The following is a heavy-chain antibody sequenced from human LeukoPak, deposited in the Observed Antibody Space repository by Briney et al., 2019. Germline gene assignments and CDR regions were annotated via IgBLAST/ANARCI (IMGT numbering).Heavy chain of an antibody. CDR3: ATDGSSAWYEDY. J-gene: IGHJ4*02. Sequence: ASVKVSCKVSGDTLPELSIHWVRQAPGKGLEWMGVFDALDDETIHAQKFQGRVTMIVDTSTNTAHMELSSLRSGDTAVYYCATDGSSAWYEDYWGQGTLVIVSS. D-gene: IGHD6-19*01. V-gene: IGHV1-24*01. CDR1: GDTLPELS. CDR2: FDALDDET.